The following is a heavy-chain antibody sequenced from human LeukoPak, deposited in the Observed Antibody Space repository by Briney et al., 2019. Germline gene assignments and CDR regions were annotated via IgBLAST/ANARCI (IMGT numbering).Heavy chain of an antibody. J-gene: IGHJ4*02. Sequence: SETLSLTCTVSGGSIRSYYWSWIRQPPGEGLEWIGYSYYSGSTNYNPSLKSRVTISVDTSKNQFSLKLSSVTAADTAVYYCARGNNYYDSSGYPDYWGQGTLVTVSS. CDR2: SYYSGST. V-gene: IGHV4-59*01. CDR1: GGSIRSYY. D-gene: IGHD3-22*01. CDR3: ARGNNYYDSSGYPDY.